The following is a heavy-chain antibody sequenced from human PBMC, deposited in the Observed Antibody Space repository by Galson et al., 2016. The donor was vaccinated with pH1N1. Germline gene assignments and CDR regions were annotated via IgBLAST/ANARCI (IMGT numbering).Heavy chain of an antibody. D-gene: IGHD4-17*01. J-gene: IGHJ4*02. CDR3: AKDSGDFNGRFDY. V-gene: IGHV3-30*02. CDR1: GFSFIASG. CDR2: IRYGGSDT. Sequence: SLRLSCAASGFSFIASGMHWARQIPGKGLEWVAFIRYGGSDTYYLDSVKGRFTISRDNSKNTLYLQMNSLRTEDTSVYYCAKDSGDFNGRFDYWGQGTLVSVSS.